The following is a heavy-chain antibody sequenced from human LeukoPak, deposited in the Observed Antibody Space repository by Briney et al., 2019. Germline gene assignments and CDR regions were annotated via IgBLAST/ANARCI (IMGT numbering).Heavy chain of an antibody. Sequence: QAGGSLRLSCAASGFTFSSYGMSWVRQAPGKGLEWVSAISGSGGSTYYADSVKGRFTISGDNSKNTLYLQMNSLRAEDTAVYYCAKADIVVVPAAFDYWGQGTLVTVSS. CDR2: ISGSGGST. CDR3: AKADIVVVPAAFDY. J-gene: IGHJ4*02. D-gene: IGHD2-2*01. V-gene: IGHV3-23*01. CDR1: GFTFSSYG.